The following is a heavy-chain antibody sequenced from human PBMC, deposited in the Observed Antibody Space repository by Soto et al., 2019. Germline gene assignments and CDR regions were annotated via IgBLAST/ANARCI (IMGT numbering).Heavy chain of an antibody. CDR1: GFTFSDYA. CDR2: IWHDGTNK. D-gene: IGHD4-17*01. CDR3: ARPALLVTTFDY. J-gene: IGHJ4*02. Sequence: QEHLVESGGGVVQPGRSLRLSCAASGFTFSDYAMHWVRQAPGEGLEWVAVIWHDGTNKYYADSVKGRFTISRDNSKNTLYLQMNSLRAEDTAVYYCARPALLVTTFDYWGQGTLATVSS. V-gene: IGHV3-33*01.